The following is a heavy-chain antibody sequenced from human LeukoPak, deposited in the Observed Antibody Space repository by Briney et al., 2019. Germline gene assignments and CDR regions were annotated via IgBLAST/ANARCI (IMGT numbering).Heavy chain of an antibody. J-gene: IGHJ4*02. V-gene: IGHV3-7*01. Sequence: PGGSLRLSCVASGFTFSNYWMNWVRQAPGKGLEWVANLKHDGSETYYEDSVKGRFTISRDNAKNSLFLQMNSLRVEDTAVYYCARAGNWGQGTLVTVSS. CDR1: GFTFSNYW. CDR2: LKHDGSET. CDR3: ARAGN.